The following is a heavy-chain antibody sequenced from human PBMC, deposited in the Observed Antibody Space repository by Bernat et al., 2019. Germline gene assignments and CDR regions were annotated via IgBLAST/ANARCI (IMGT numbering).Heavy chain of an antibody. CDR1: GFTFSAHS. J-gene: IGHJ4*02. CDR2: ISSSGTTV. CDR3: ARDYCSGGSCYPEY. D-gene: IGHD2-15*01. V-gene: IGHV3-48*01. Sequence: EVHLVESGGGLVQPGGSLRLSCAASGFTFSAHSMNWVRQAPGKGLEWVSFISSSGTTVYYADSVKGWFTISRDNSKKTLYLQMSSLRAEDTAVYYCARDYCSGGSCYPEYWGQGTLVTVSS.